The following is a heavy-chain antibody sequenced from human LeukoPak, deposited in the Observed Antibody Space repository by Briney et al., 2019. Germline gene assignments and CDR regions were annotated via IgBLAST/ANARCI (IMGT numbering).Heavy chain of an antibody. J-gene: IGHJ6*03. Sequence: SETLSLTCTVSGGSISSYYWSWIRQPAGKGLEWIGRIYTSGSTSYNPSLKSRVTMSVDTSKNQFSLKLSSVTAADTAVYYCARFARPDFRYYYYYYMDVWGKGTTVTVSS. V-gene: IGHV4-4*07. CDR2: IYTSGST. D-gene: IGHD3-3*01. CDR1: GGSISSYY. CDR3: ARFARPDFRYYYYYYMDV.